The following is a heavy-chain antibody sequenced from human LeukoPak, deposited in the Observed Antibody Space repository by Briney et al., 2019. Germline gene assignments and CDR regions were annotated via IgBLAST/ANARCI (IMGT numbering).Heavy chain of an antibody. J-gene: IGHJ3*02. CDR3: AREASASWGSDNAFDM. D-gene: IGHD3-16*01. Sequence: PGGSLRLSCAASGFTFSNHDMHWVRQAPGKRLEWVSGIGTADDTYYPDFVKGRFTISRENAKNSLYLQMNSLRAGDTAVYYCAREASASWGSDNAFDMWGQGTMVIVSS. CDR1: GFTFSNHD. CDR2: IGTADDT. V-gene: IGHV3-13*01.